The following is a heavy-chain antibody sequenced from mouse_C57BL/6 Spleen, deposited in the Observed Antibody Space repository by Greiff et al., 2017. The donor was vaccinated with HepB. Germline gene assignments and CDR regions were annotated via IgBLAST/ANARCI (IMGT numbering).Heavy chain of an antibody. CDR1: GYAFSSSW. J-gene: IGHJ1*03. Sequence: VQLQQSGPELVKPGASVKISCKASGYAFSSSWMNWVKQRPGKGLEWIGRIYPGDGDTNYNGKFKGKATLTADKSSSTSYMQLSSLTSEDSAVYFCAQVRMVVPVVGFDVWGTGTTVTVSS. D-gene: IGHD1-1*01. CDR2: IYPGDGDT. V-gene: IGHV1-82*01. CDR3: AQVRMVVPVVGFDV.